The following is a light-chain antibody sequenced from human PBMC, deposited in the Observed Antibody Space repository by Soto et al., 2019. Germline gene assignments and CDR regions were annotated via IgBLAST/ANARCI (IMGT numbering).Light chain of an antibody. J-gene: IGKJ2*02. Sequence: EIVMTQSPATLSLSPGERATLSCRASQSVSSNLAWYQQKPGQAPRLLMYGASTRATGVPARFSGSGSGTEFTLTISSLQSEDFAVYYCQQYNDWLPCTFGQGTKLEIK. CDR2: GAS. CDR3: QQYNDWLPCT. CDR1: QSVSSN. V-gene: IGKV3-15*01.